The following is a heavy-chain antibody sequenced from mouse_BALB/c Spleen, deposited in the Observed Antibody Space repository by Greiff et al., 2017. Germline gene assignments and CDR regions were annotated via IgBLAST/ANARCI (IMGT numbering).Heavy chain of an antibody. D-gene: IGHD1-1*01. Sequence: VKLMESGPGLVAPSQSLSITCTVSGFSLTSYGVHWVRQPPGKGLEWLGVIWAGGSTNYNSALMSRLSISKDNSKSQVFLKMNSLQTDDTAMYYCARIYYYGSSHYAMDYWGQGTSVTVSS. CDR2: IWAGGST. J-gene: IGHJ4*01. CDR1: GFSLTSYG. CDR3: ARIYYYGSSHYAMDY. V-gene: IGHV2-9*02.